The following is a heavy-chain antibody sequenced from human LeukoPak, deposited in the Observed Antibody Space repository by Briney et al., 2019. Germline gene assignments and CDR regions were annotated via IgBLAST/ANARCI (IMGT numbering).Heavy chain of an antibody. Sequence: PGGSLRLSCAASGFTFSTYWMHWVRQAPGKGLVWVSRINGDGTSTITSYADSVKGRFTISRDNAKNTLYLHMNTLRAEDTAVYYCARDRDYGAPDYWGQGTLVTVSS. V-gene: IGHV3-74*01. CDR3: ARDRDYGAPDY. CDR1: GFTFSTYW. J-gene: IGHJ4*02. D-gene: IGHD4-17*01. CDR2: INGDGTSTIT.